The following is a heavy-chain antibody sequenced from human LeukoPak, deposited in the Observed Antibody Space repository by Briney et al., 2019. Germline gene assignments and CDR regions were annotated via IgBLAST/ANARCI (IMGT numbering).Heavy chain of an antibody. CDR3: AIFQGTYGDNGNDH. V-gene: IGHV1-69*13. CDR2: IIAMIGTA. J-gene: IGHJ4*02. Sequence: GASVTVSFTASGGTFIGYAINWVRRAPGQGLEWMGGIIAMIGTAKYAQRFQGRVTITADESTSTAYMEVSSLRSEDTAVYYCAIFQGTYGDNGNDHWGQGTLVIVSS. CDR1: GGTFIGYA. D-gene: IGHD4-17*01.